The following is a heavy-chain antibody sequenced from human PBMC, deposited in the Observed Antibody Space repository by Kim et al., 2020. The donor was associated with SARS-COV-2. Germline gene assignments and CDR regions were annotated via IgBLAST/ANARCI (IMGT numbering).Heavy chain of an antibody. Sequence: GGSLRLSCAASGFTFSGSAMHWVRQASGKGLEWVGRIRSKANNYATAYASSVKGRFTISRDDSKNTAYLQMNSLKTEDTAVYYCTRVPPDYDKFYDTFDIWGQGTMVPVSS. D-gene: IGHD3-22*01. CDR1: GFTFSGSA. J-gene: IGHJ3*02. V-gene: IGHV3-73*01. CDR2: IRSKANNYAT. CDR3: TRVPPDYDKFYDTFDI.